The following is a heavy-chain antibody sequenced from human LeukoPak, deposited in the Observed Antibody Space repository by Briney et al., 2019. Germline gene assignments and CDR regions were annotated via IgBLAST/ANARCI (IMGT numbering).Heavy chain of an antibody. CDR3: ARADTYYYDSSGYYER. V-gene: IGHV4-59*01. J-gene: IGHJ4*02. Sequence: PSETLSLTCTVSGGSISSYYWSWIRQPPGKGLEWIGYIYYSGSTNYNPSLKSRVTISVDTSENQFSLKLSSVTAADTAVYYCARADTYYYDSSGYYERWGQGTLVTVSS. CDR1: GGSISSYY. D-gene: IGHD3-22*01. CDR2: IYYSGST.